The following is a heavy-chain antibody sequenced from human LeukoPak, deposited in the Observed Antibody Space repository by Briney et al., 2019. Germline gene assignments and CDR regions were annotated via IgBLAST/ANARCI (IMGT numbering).Heavy chain of an antibody. V-gene: IGHV4-34*01. Sequence: SETLSLTCADYGGSFSGYYWSWIRQPPGKGLEWIGEINHSGSTNYNPSLKSRVTISVDTSKNQFSLKLSSVTAADTAVYYCAKGAGGFSYYNWFDPWGQGTLVTVSS. CDR3: AKGAGGFSYYNWFDP. D-gene: IGHD5-18*01. J-gene: IGHJ5*02. CDR2: INHSGST. CDR1: GGSFSGYY.